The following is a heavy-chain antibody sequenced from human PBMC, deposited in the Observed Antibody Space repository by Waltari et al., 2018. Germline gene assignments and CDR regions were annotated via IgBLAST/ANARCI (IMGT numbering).Heavy chain of an antibody. D-gene: IGHD6-19*01. CDR1: GYTFTSYD. Sequence: QVQLVQSGAEVKKPGASVKVSCKASGYTFTSYDINWVRQAPGQGLEWMGWITMTRDTSISTVYMELSRLRSDDTAVYYCARDYSSRPDYWGQGTLVTVSS. J-gene: IGHJ4*02. CDR3: ARDYSSRPDY. V-gene: IGHV1-2*02.